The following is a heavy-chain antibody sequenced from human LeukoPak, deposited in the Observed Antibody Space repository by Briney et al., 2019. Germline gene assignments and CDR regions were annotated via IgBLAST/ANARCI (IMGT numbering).Heavy chain of an antibody. CDR1: GGSISSGGYF. CDR3: ATYCSHTSCHTGGGFQH. D-gene: IGHD2-2*02. CDR2: IYTSGGT. J-gene: IGHJ1*01. V-gene: IGHV4-61*02. Sequence: SQTLSLTCTVSGGSISSGGYFWSWIRQPAGKGLEWIGRIYTSGGTNYSPSLNSRDTVSIDTSTNQFSLRLTSVTAADTAVYYCATYCSHTSCHTGGGFQHWGQGTLVTVSS.